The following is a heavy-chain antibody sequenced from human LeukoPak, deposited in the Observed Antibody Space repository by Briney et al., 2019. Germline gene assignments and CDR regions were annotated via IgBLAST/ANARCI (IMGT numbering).Heavy chain of an antibody. CDR3: ARLNPRYYYYYMDV. J-gene: IGHJ6*03. CDR1: GYSISSGYY. Sequence: SETRSLTCAVSGYSISSGYYWGWIRQPPGKGLEWIGRIYQSGSTNYNPYLKSRLTISVDTYKNQFSLKLSSVTAADTAVYYCARLNPRYYYYYMDVWGKGNTVTVSS. CDR2: IYQSGST. V-gene: IGHV4-38-2*01.